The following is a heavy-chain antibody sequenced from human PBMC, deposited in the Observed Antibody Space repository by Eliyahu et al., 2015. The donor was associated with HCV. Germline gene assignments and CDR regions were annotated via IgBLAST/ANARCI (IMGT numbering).Heavy chain of an antibody. CDR1: GGSIXTYY. CDR3: ASGGGGIAVTGTGXWFDP. J-gene: IGHJ5*02. D-gene: IGHD6-19*01. Sequence: QVQLQESGPGLVKPSETLSLTXTVXGGSIXTYYWSWIRQPPGKGLEWIGYIHXSGSTNYNPSLKSRVTISLDTSTNQFSLNLTSVTAADTAMYYCASGGGGIAVTGTGXWFDPWGQGTLVTVSS. CDR2: IHXSGST. V-gene: IGHV4-59*01.